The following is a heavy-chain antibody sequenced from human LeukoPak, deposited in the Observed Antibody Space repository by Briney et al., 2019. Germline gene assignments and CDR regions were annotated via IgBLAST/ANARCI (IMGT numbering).Heavy chain of an antibody. Sequence: PSETLSLTCAVYGGSFSGYYWSWIRQPPGKGLEWIGEINHSGSTNYNPSLKSRVTISVDTSKNQFSLKLSSVTAADTAVYYCARSRGVVVAATHYFQHWGQGTLVTVSS. V-gene: IGHV4-34*01. CDR2: INHSGST. CDR1: GGSFSGYY. D-gene: IGHD2-15*01. J-gene: IGHJ1*01. CDR3: ARSRGVVVAATHYFQH.